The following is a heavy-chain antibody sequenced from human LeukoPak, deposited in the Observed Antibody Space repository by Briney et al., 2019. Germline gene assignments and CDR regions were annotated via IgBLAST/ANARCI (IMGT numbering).Heavy chain of an antibody. J-gene: IGHJ4*02. CDR2: ISGSGGST. V-gene: IGHV3-23*01. CDR3: AKAGEYYYDSSGYLPYCFDY. Sequence: PGGSLRLSCAASGFTFSSYAMSWVRQAPGKGLEWVSAISGSGGSTYYADSVKGRFTISRDNSKNTLYLQMNSLRAEDTAVYYCAKAGEYYYDSSGYLPYCFDYWGQGTLVTVSS. CDR1: GFTFSSYA. D-gene: IGHD3-22*01.